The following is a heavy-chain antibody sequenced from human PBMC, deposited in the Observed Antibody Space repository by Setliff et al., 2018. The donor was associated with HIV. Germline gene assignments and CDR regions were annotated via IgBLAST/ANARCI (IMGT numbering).Heavy chain of an antibody. Sequence: PGESLTLSCKGSGYSFSSYWIGWVRQMPGKGLEWMGIIYPGDSDTRYSPSFQGQVTISADKSISTAYLQCSSLKASDTAMYYCARLGGICSGGSCTALAYTMDVWGQGTTVTVSS. V-gene: IGHV5-51*01. J-gene: IGHJ6*02. CDR3: ARLGGICSGGSCTALAYTMDV. CDR2: IYPGDSDT. CDR1: GYSFSSYW. D-gene: IGHD2-15*01.